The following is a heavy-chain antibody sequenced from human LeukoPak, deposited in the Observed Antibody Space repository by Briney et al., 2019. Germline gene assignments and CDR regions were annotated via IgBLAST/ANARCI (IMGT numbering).Heavy chain of an antibody. V-gene: IGHV3-30*04. CDR3: ARDLGGRSGY. CDR1: GFTFSSYA. J-gene: IGHJ4*02. CDR2: ISYDGGNK. Sequence: PGGSLRLSCAASGFTFSSYAMHWVRQAPGKGLEWVAVISYDGGNKYYADSVKGRFTISRDNSKNTLYLQMNSLRAEDTAVYYCARDLGGRSGYWGQGTLVTVSS. D-gene: IGHD1-26*01.